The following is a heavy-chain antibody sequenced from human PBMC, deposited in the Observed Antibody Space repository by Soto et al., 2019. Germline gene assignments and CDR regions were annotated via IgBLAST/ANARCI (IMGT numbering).Heavy chain of an antibody. CDR1: GFTFRSYA. D-gene: IGHD3-16*01. V-gene: IGHV3-30*03. J-gene: IGHJ1*01. Sequence: QVQLVESGGGVVQPGRSLRLSCAASGFTFRSYAMHWVRQAPGKGLEWLAVISYDGTNKYYPNSVKGRFTISRDNSKDTLYLQMDSLRAEDTAVYYCARDSAVMAIRPVDFRHWGQGTLVTVS. CDR3: ARDSAVMAIRPVDFRH. CDR2: ISYDGTNK.